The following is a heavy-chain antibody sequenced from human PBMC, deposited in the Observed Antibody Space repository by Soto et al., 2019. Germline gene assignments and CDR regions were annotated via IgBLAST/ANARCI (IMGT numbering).Heavy chain of an antibody. V-gene: IGHV4-30-2*01. Sequence: QLQLQESGSGLVKPSQTLSLTCAVSCGSISSGGYSWSWIRQPPGKGLEWIGYIYHSGSTYYNPSLKSRVTISVDRSKNQFSLKLSSVTAADTAVYYCARGVVPAARGWFDPWGQGTLVTVSS. D-gene: IGHD2-2*01. CDR3: ARGVVPAARGWFDP. CDR1: CGSISSGGYS. J-gene: IGHJ5*02. CDR2: IYHSGST.